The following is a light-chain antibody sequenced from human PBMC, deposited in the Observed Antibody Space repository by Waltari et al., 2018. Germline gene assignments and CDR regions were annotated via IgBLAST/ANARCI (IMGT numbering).Light chain of an antibody. V-gene: IGLV3-10*01. CDR3: YSTDSSSFPL. Sequence: SHELTQPPSVSVSPGQTARNTCSGDALPTQYIYWYHQKSGQAPVMPIYEDNKRPPGIPERFSGSSSGTWATLTVSGAVVEDEGDYYCYSTDSSSFPLFGGGTRLTVL. J-gene: IGLJ3*02. CDR2: EDN. CDR1: ALPTQY.